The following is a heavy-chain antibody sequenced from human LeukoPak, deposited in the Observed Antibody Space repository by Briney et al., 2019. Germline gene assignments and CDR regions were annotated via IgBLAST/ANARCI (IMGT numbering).Heavy chain of an antibody. CDR2: IRSKAYGGTT. J-gene: IGHJ5*02. V-gene: IGHV3-49*03. Sequence: GGSLRLSCTASGFTFGDYAMSWLRQAPGKGLEWVGFIRSKAYGGTTEYAASVKGRFTFSRDDSKSIAYLQMNSLKTEDTAVYYCTREDSSSWYNWFDPWGQGTLVTVSS. D-gene: IGHD6-13*01. CDR1: GFTFGDYA. CDR3: TREDSSSWYNWFDP.